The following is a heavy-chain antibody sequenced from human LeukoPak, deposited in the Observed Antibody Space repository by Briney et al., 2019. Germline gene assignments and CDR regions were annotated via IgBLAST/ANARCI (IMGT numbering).Heavy chain of an antibody. D-gene: IGHD3-9*01. V-gene: IGHV4-59*08. CDR2: IYYSGST. Sequence: SQTLSLTCAVPGGSISSYYWSWIRQPPGKGLEWIGYIYYSGSTNYNPSLKSRVTISVDTSKNQFSPKLSSVTAADTAVYYCASRYYDILTGYDYFDYWGQGTLVTVSS. CDR1: GGSISSYY. J-gene: IGHJ4*02. CDR3: ASRYYDILTGYDYFDY.